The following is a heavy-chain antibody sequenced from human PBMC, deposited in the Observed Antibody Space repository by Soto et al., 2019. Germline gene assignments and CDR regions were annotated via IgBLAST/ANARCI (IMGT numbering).Heavy chain of an antibody. V-gene: IGHV3-48*02. Sequence: PGGSLRLACAASGVTVRSNYMNWVRQAPGKGLEWVSYISSSSSTIYYADSVKGRFTISRDNAKNSLYLQMNSLRDEDTAVYYCAREDDSSGSFDYWGQGTLVTVS. CDR2: ISSSSSTI. CDR3: AREDDSSGSFDY. CDR1: GVTVRSNY. J-gene: IGHJ4*02. D-gene: IGHD3-22*01.